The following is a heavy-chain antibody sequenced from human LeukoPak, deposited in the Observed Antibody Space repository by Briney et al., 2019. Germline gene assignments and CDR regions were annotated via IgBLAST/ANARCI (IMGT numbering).Heavy chain of an antibody. CDR3: TRGYYYDSSGYPKDY. D-gene: IGHD3-22*01. CDR1: GFTFSGSA. Sequence: GGSLRLSCAASGFTFSGSAMHWVRQASGKGLEWVGRIRSKANSYATAYAASVKGRVTISRDDSKNTAYLQMNSLKTEDTAVYYCTRGYYYDSSGYPKDYWGQGTLVTVS. V-gene: IGHV3-73*01. J-gene: IGHJ4*02. CDR2: IRSKANSYAT.